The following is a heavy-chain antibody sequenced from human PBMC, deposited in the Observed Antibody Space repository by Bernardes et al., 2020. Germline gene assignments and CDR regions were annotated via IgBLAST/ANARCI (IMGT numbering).Heavy chain of an antibody. CDR2: IYYSGST. D-gene: IGHD3-3*01. J-gene: IGHJ3*02. V-gene: IGHV4-39*01. CDR3: ARRYDFWSGYAPGPDAFDI. CDR1: GGSISSSSYY. Sequence: SETLSLTCTVSGGSISSSSYYWGWIRQPPGKGLEWIGSIYYSGSTYYNPSLKSRVTISVDTSKNQFSLKLSSVTAADTAVYYCARRYDFWSGYAPGPDAFDIWGQGTMVTVSS.